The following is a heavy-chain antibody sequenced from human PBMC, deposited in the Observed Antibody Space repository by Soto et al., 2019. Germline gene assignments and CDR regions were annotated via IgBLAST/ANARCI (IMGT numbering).Heavy chain of an antibody. J-gene: IGHJ4*02. CDR1: GDSISNSGNY. CDR3: ARGPPLYASESSRFDI. CDR2: MDYSGYT. D-gene: IGHD3-10*01. Sequence: SDTLSLTCSVSGDSISNSGNYWGWIRRPPGKWLEWIGTMDYSGYTNYNPSLRSRVAICAGTSKNQFSLMLSFVSVVDTAVYYCARGPPLYASESSRFDIWGQGALVTVSS. V-gene: IGHV4-39*01.